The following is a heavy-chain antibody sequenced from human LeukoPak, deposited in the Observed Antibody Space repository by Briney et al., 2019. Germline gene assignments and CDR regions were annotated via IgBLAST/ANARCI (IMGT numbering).Heavy chain of an antibody. V-gene: IGHV1-46*01. CDR1: GYTFTSYY. Sequence: GASVKVSCKASGYTFTSYYLFWVRQAPGQGLEWMGIINPSGGSTSYAQKFQGRVTMTRDMSTSTVYMELSSLRSEDTAVYYCARVDRSLWHAGFDYWGQGTLVSVSS. D-gene: IGHD3-10*01. CDR2: INPSGGST. CDR3: ARVDRSLWHAGFDY. J-gene: IGHJ4*02.